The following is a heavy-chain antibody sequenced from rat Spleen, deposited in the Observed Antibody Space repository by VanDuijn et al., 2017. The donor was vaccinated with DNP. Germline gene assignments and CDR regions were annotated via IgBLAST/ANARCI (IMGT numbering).Heavy chain of an antibody. CDR2: IWNTGGT. D-gene: IGHD1-11*01. J-gene: IGHJ2*01. V-gene: IGHV2-41*01. Sequence: QVQLRESGPGLMQPSQTLSLTCTVAGFSLTSYNVHWVRQPPGKGLVWMGVIWNTGGTRYNPDLKSRLIISKDTSKSQVFLKMNSRQTEDTATYYCARERGRTAPDYWGQGVMVTVSS. CDR1: GFSLTSYN. CDR3: ARERGRTAPDY.